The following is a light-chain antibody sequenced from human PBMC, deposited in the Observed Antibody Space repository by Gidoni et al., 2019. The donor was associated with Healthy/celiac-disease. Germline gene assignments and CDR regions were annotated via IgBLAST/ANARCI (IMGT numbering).Light chain of an antibody. J-gene: IGKJ2*01. CDR2: AAS. Sequence: EIVMTQAPATLSVSPGERATLPCRASQSVSSNLAWYQQKPGQAPRLLIYAASTRATGIPSRFSGSGSGTEFTLTISSLQSEDFAVYYCHQYNTWPYTFGQGTKLEIK. V-gene: IGKV3-15*01. CDR3: HQYNTWPYT. CDR1: QSVSSN.